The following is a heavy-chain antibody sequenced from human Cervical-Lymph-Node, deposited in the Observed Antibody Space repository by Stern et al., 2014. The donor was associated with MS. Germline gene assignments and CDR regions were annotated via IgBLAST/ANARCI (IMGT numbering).Heavy chain of an antibody. V-gene: IGHV4-61*02. Sequence: VQLVESGPGLVKPSQTLSLTCTVSGDSISSGNYYWSWIRQPAGKGLEWIGRIYSSGDTYYNPSLRSRVTISIDTSTTQFSLKRSSGTATDTAVYYCATQGRALAPDWGQGTLVTVSS. J-gene: IGHJ4*02. CDR1: GDSISSGNYY. CDR2: IYSSGDT. CDR3: ATQGRALAPD.